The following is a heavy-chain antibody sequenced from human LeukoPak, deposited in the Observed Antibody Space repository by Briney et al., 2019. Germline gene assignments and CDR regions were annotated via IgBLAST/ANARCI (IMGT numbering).Heavy chain of an antibody. CDR3: ASILDSSGYYYGHFDY. V-gene: IGHV4-39*01. J-gene: IGHJ4*02. Sequence: SETLSLTCTVSGGSISSSSYYWGWIRQPPGKGLEWIGSSYYSGSTYYNPSLKSRVTISVDTANNQFSLKLRSVTAADTAVYYCASILDSSGYYYGHFDYWGQGILVTVSS. CDR2: SYYSGST. CDR1: GGSISSSSYY. D-gene: IGHD3-22*01.